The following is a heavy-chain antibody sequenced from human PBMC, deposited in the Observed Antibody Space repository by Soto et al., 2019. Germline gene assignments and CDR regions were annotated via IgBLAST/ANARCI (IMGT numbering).Heavy chain of an antibody. Sequence: QVQLVQSGAEVKKPGSSVKVSCKASGGTFSNYVITWVRQAPGQGLEWMGGIIPIFGKANYAQKFQGRVTITADKSTSQAYMQLRSLRSEDTAVYYCARGWETVGATTPFAYWGQGTLVTVSS. CDR2: IIPIFGKA. J-gene: IGHJ4*02. D-gene: IGHD1-26*01. CDR3: ARGWETVGATTPFAY. V-gene: IGHV1-69*06. CDR1: GGTFSNYV.